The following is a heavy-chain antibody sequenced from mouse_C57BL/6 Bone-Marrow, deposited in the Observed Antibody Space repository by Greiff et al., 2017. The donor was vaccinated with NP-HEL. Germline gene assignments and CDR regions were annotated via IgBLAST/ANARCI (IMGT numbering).Heavy chain of an antibody. J-gene: IGHJ3*01. CDR2: IYPRSGNT. V-gene: IGHV1-81*01. CDR3: TRHWDGRAWFAY. CDR1: GYTFTSYG. D-gene: IGHD4-1*01. Sequence: QVQLKQSGAELARPGASVKLSCKASGYTFTSYGISWVKQRTGQGLEWIGEIYPRSGNTYYNEKFKGKATLTADKSSSTAYMELRSLTSEDSAVYFGTRHWDGRAWFAYWGQGTLVTVSA.